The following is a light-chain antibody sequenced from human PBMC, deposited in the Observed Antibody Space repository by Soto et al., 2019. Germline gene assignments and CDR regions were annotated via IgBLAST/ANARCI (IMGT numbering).Light chain of an antibody. CDR2: EAS. CDR1: QDIAKY. Sequence: DIQMTQSPSYLSASVGDRVTITCQASQDIAKYLSWHQQKPGKPPRLLIYEASNLETGVPSRYSASGSGTEFAFTIISLQPEDIATYYCQQYDNRPYTFGQGTKLDI. CDR3: QQYDNRPYT. J-gene: IGKJ2*01. V-gene: IGKV1-33*01.